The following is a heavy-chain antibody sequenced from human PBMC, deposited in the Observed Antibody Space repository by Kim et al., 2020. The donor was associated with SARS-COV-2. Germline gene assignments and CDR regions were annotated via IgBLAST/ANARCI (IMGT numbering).Heavy chain of an antibody. CDR1: GYTFTSYA. J-gene: IGHJ4*02. V-gene: IGHV1-3*01. D-gene: IGHD3-9*01. CDR2: INAGNGNT. CDR3: ARWPYYDILTGDGKYFDY. Sequence: ASVKVSCKASGYTFTSYAMHWVRQAPGQRLEWMGWINAGNGNTKYSQKFQGRVTITRDTSASTAYMELSSLRSEDTAVYYCARWPYYDILTGDGKYFDYWGQGTLVTVSS.